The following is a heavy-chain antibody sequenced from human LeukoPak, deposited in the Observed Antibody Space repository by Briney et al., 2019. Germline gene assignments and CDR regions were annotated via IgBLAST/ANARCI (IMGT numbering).Heavy chain of an antibody. CDR3: ARTVAGTRSFDY. Sequence: SQSLSLTCAISGDTISSNSATWTWLRQSPSRGLECRGRTYYRSKWYNDYALSVKGRITINPDTSQNQFSLHLNSVIPEDTAVYYCARTVAGTRSFDYWGQGTLVTVSS. V-gene: IGHV6-1*01. CDR1: GDTISSNSAT. CDR2: TYYRSKWYN. D-gene: IGHD6-19*01. J-gene: IGHJ4*02.